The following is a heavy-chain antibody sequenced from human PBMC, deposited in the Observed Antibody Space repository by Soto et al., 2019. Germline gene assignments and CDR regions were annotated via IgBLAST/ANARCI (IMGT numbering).Heavy chain of an antibody. CDR2: IFHSLGA. V-gene: IGHV4-59*01. CDR3: VRDLDGSGDY. CDR1: GGSTTSDY. J-gene: IGHJ4*02. Sequence: LSLTCIVSGGSTTSDYWSWIRQPPGKGLEWLGYIFHSLGAKYNPSLGSRGTISLDTSKNQLSLSLRSVTAADTAIYFCVRDLDGSGDYWGQGTLVTVSS. D-gene: IGHD3-10*01.